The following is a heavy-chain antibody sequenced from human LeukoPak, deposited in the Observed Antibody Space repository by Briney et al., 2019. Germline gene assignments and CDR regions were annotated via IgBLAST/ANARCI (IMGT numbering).Heavy chain of an antibody. CDR2: ISSSGTTK. Sequence: GGSLRLSCAASGFTFSSFEMNWVRQAPGKGLEWVSYISSSGTTKYHADSGKGRFTISGDNAKNSLYLQMNSLRAEDTAVYYCARLSYGQNYFDYWGQGTLVTVSS. J-gene: IGHJ4*02. CDR1: GFTFSSFE. V-gene: IGHV3-48*03. D-gene: IGHD5-18*01. CDR3: ARLSYGQNYFDY.